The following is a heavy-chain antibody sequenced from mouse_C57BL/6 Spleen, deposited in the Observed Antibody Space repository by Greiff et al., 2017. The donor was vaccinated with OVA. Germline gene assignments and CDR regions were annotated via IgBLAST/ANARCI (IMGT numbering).Heavy chain of an antibody. CDR3: TQDRMDWYFDV. Sequence: VKLQESGAELVRPGASVTLSCKASGYTFTDYEMHWVKQTPVHGLEWIGAIDPETGGTAYNQKFKGKAILTADKSSSTAYMELRSLTSEDSAVYYCTQDRMDWYFDVWGTGTTVTVSS. V-gene: IGHV1-15*01. CDR2: IDPETGGT. J-gene: IGHJ1*03. CDR1: GYTFTDYE. D-gene: IGHD2-10*02.